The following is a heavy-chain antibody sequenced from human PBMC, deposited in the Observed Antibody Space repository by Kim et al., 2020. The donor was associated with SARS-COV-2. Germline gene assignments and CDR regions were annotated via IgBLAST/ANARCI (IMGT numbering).Heavy chain of an antibody. Sequence: SETLSLTCAVYGGSFSGYYWSWIRQPPGKGREWIWEINHSGSTNYNPSLKSRVTISVDTTKNQFSLKLSSVTAADTAVYYCARDPYSSSWYGSWCDPWGQGTLVTVSS. J-gene: IGHJ5*02. D-gene: IGHD6-13*01. V-gene: IGHV4-34*01. CDR1: GGSFSGYY. CDR3: ARDPYSSSWYGSWCDP. CDR2: INHSGST.